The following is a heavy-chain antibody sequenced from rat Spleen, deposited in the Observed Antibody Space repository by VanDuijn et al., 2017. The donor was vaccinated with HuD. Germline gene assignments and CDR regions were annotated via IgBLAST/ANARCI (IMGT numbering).Heavy chain of an antibody. CDR2: ISVSGGST. CDR1: GFTFSNFG. CDR3: ATAGTRVSRFAY. V-gene: IGHV5-19*01. Sequence: EVQLVESGGGLVQPGRSLKLSCAASGFTFSNFGMHWIRQAPTKGLEWVASISVSGGSTYYRDSAKGRFTLSRENSKSTLYLQMDSLRSEDTATYYCATAGTRVSRFAYWGQGTLVTVSS. J-gene: IGHJ3*01. D-gene: IGHD1-4*01.